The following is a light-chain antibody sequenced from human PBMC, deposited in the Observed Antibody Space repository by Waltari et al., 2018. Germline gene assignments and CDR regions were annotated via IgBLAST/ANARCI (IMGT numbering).Light chain of an antibody. CDR3: LLFYGTARV. V-gene: IGLV7-43*01. CDR2: ITN. J-gene: IGLJ3*02. CDR1: TGAVTSGNF. Sequence: QTVVTQEPSLTVSPGGTVPLTCASSTGAVTSGNFPTWFQQKPGQAPRSLIYITNNKHPWTPARFSGSLLGGNAALTVSDVQPEDEADYYCLLFYGTARVFGGGTKLTVL.